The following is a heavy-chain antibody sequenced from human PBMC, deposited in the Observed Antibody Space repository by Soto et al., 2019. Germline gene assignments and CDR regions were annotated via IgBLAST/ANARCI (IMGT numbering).Heavy chain of an antibody. Sequence: QVTLKESGPVLVKPTETLTLRCTVSGLSITDSEMGVSWIRQPPGQPLEWLAHIDSSGEKSYRTFLKSRLDISKDTPNSQIVLTMTNMDPADTATYSCARRHLAVAVSPWFDPWGQGIPVTVSS. CDR1: GLSITDSEMG. D-gene: IGHD6-19*01. CDR2: IDSSGEK. J-gene: IGHJ5*02. CDR3: ARRHLAVAVSPWFDP. V-gene: IGHV2-26*01.